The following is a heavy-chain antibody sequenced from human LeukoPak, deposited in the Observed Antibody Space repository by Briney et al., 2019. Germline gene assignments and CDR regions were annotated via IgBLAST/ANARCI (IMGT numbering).Heavy chain of an antibody. Sequence: NPSETLSLTCTVSGGSLSSYYWSWIRQPPGKGLEWIGYIYYSGSTNYNPSLKSRVTISVDTSKNQFSLKLSSVTAADTAVYSCARADYGAFDIWGQGTMVTVSS. J-gene: IGHJ3*02. V-gene: IGHV4-59*01. CDR3: ARADYGAFDI. D-gene: IGHD4-17*01. CDR2: IYYSGST. CDR1: GGSLSSYY.